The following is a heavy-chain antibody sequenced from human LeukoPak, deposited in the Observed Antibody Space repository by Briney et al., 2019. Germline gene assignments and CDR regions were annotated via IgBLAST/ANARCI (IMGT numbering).Heavy chain of an antibody. CDR3: ARGGGGTYYYDSSGYSYFDY. D-gene: IGHD3-22*01. CDR1: GGSFSGYY. J-gene: IGHJ4*02. V-gene: IGHV4-34*01. CDR2: INHSGST. Sequence: SETLSLACAVYGGSFSGYYWSWIRQPPGKGLEWIGEINHSGSTNYNPSLKSRVTISVDTSKNQFSLRLSSVTAADTAVYYCARGGGGTYYYDSSGYSYFDYWGQGTLVTVSS.